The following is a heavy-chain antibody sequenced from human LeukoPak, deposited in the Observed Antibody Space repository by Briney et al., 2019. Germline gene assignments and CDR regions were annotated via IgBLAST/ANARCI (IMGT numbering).Heavy chain of an antibody. Sequence: ASVKVSCKASGGTFSSYAISWVRQAPGQGLEWMGGIIPIFGTANYAQKFQGRVTITTDESTSTAYMELSSLRSEDTAVYYCARGWFFEVVILSWFDPWGQGTLVTVSP. V-gene: IGHV1-69*05. D-gene: IGHD3-3*01. CDR2: IIPIFGTA. CDR1: GGTFSSYA. J-gene: IGHJ5*02. CDR3: ARGWFFEVVILSWFDP.